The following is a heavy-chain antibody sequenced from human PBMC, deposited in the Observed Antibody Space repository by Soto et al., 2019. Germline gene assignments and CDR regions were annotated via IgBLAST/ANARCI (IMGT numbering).Heavy chain of an antibody. V-gene: IGHV1-69*13. CDR3: ASNYYGSGSYLDY. CDR1: GGTFSSYA. CDR2: IIPIFGTA. D-gene: IGHD3-10*01. J-gene: IGHJ4*02. Sequence: SVKVSCKASGGTFSSYAISWVRQAPGQGLEWMGGIIPIFGTANYAQKFQGRVTITADESTSTAYMELSSLRSEDTAVYYCASNYYGSGSYLDYWGQGTLVTVYS.